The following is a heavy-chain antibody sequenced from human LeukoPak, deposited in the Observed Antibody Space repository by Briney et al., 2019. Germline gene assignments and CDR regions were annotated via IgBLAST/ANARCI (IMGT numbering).Heavy chain of an antibody. J-gene: IGHJ3*02. Sequence: SETLSLTCTVSGGSISSGGYYWSWIRQHPGKGLEWIGYIYYSGSTYYNPSLKSRITISVDTSKNQFSLKLSSVTAADTAVYYCARSLSGPSRVGAFDIWGQGTMVTVSS. CDR2: IYYSGST. D-gene: IGHD1-26*01. V-gene: IGHV4-31*03. CDR3: ARSLSGPSRVGAFDI. CDR1: GGSISSGGYY.